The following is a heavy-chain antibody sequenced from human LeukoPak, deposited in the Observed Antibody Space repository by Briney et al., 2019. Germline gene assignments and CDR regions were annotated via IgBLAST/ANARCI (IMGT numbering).Heavy chain of an antibody. D-gene: IGHD5-12*01. CDR1: GGTFSSYA. Sequence: SVKVSCKASGGTFSSYAISWVRQAPGQGLEWMGGIIPIFGTANYAQKFQGRVTITADESTSTAYMELSSLRSEDTAVCYCARGFDSGYDRGFDYWGQGTLVTVSS. CDR3: ARGFDSGYDRGFDY. CDR2: IIPIFGTA. J-gene: IGHJ4*02. V-gene: IGHV1-69*13.